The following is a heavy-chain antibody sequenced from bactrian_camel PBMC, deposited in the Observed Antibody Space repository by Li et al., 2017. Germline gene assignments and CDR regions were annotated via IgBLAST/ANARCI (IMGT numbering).Heavy chain of an antibody. Sequence: VQLVESGGGLVQPGGSLRLSCVTTGFTFSVYAMTWVRQAPGKGLEWVSAINNAGTTTYYADSLGDRFTISKDNTKSTLYLQMNSLKPEDTAVYYCAAQVLVQGGMDYWGKGTQVTVS. V-gene: IGHV3S31*01. CDR2: INNAGTTT. CDR1: GFTFSVYA. J-gene: IGHJ7*01. D-gene: IGHD6*01.